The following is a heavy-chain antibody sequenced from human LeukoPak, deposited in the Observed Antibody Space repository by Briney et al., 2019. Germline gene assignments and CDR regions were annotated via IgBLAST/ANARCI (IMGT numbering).Heavy chain of an antibody. J-gene: IGHJ4*02. V-gene: IGHV4-38-2*01. CDR1: GFSITSGDY. Sequence: SETLSLTCDVSGFSITSGDYWGWIRQSPGRGLEWIGSISHSGDTYYIPSLRSRVTMSLDTSRNQFSLDLRSVSAADTAVYFCARVGPLAVGTGKRVYSFDYWGRGTLVTVSS. CDR3: ARVGPLAVGTGKRVYSFDY. D-gene: IGHD1-1*01. CDR2: ISHSGDT.